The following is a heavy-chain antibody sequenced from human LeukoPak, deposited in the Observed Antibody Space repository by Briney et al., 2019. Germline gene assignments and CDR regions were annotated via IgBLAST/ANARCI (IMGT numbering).Heavy chain of an antibody. CDR2: IEEDGSEK. CDR1: GFTFSSYW. J-gene: IGHJ4*02. V-gene: IGHV3-7*01. Sequence: PGGSLRLSCAASGFTFSSYWMSWVRQTPGKGLEWVAHIEEDGSEKYYVDSVKGRFTISRDNSKNTLFLQMNSLRAEDTAVYYCARVRGRDFDYWGQGTLVTVSS. D-gene: IGHD3-10*01. CDR3: ARVRGRDFDY.